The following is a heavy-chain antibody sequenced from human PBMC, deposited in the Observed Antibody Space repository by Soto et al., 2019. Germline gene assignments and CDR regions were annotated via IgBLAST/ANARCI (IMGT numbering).Heavy chain of an antibody. Sequence: PXGSLRLSCAASGVTFSSYGMSWVRQAPGKGLEWVSAISGSGGSTYYADSVKGRFTISRDNSKNTLYLQMNSLRAEDTAVYYCAKYDFWSGHTGYYYGMDVWGQGTTVTVSS. J-gene: IGHJ6*02. CDR2: ISGSGGST. CDR3: AKYDFWSGHTGYYYGMDV. D-gene: IGHD3-3*01. CDR1: GVTFSSYG. V-gene: IGHV3-23*01.